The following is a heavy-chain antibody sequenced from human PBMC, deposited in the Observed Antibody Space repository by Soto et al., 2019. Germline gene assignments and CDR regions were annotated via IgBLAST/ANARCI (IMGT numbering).Heavy chain of an antibody. CDR1: GCSSIGAYGF. Sequence: SDTLCSTWLVSGCSSIGAYGFLPWIHPSPGKCLELMRCIVRSGTTYYNPSLKGLLLISIENSKNQFPLRLTSVTAADSAVYFCARDPYLPKARNDCWGPGNLVTVS. V-gene: IGHV4-30-4*02. CDR2: IVRSGTT. J-gene: IGHJ4*02. CDR3: ARDPYLPKARNDC.